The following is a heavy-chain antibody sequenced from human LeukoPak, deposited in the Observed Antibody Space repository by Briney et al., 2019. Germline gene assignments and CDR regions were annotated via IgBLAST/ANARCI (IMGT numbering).Heavy chain of an antibody. CDR2: ISSSSSTI. D-gene: IGHD3-3*01. CDR3: ARTYDFWSGYFKHAFDI. Sequence: GGSLRLSCVTSPGYGFTTRWMNWVRQAPGKGLEWVSYISSSSSTIYYADSVKGRFTISRDNAKNSLYLQMNSLRAEDTAVYYCARTYDFWSGYFKHAFDIWGQGTMVTVSS. J-gene: IGHJ3*02. CDR1: PGYGFTTRW. V-gene: IGHV3-48*01.